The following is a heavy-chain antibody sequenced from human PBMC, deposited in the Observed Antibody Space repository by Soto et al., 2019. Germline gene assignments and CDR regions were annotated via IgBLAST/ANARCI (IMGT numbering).Heavy chain of an antibody. Sequence: QVQLVESGGGVVQPRRSLRLSCAASGFTFSSYAMHWVRQAPGKGLEWVAVISYDGSNKYYADSVKGRFTISRDNSKNTLYLQMNSLRAEDTAVYYCARDMLVLHNWFDPWGQGTLVTVSS. J-gene: IGHJ5*02. CDR2: ISYDGSNK. CDR3: ARDMLVLHNWFDP. V-gene: IGHV3-30-3*01. D-gene: IGHD3-10*01. CDR1: GFTFSSYA.